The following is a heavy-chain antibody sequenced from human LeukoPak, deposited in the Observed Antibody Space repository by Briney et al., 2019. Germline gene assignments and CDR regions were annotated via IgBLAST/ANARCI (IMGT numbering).Heavy chain of an antibody. CDR1: GFTFSSYS. J-gene: IGHJ4*02. D-gene: IGHD1-26*01. Sequence: GGSLRLSCAASGFTFSSYSMNWVRQAPGKGLECVSSISSSSSYIYYADSVKGRFTISRDNAKNSLYLQMNSLRAEDTAVYYCARESSGSYLEIDYWGQGTLVTVSS. CDR3: ARESSGSYLEIDY. V-gene: IGHV3-21*01. CDR2: ISSSSSYI.